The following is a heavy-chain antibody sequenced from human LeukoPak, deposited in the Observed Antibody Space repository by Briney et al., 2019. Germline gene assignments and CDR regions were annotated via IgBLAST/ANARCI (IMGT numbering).Heavy chain of an antibody. V-gene: IGHV3-48*03. CDR3: ARAPYYYGSGSYYRASDYYYYMDV. Sequence: GGSLRLSCAASGFTFSSYEMNWVRQAPGKGLEWVSYISSSGSTIYYADSVKGRFTISRDNAKNSLYLQMNSLRAEDTAVYYCARAPYYYGSGSYYRASDYYYYMDVWGKGTTVTVSS. J-gene: IGHJ6*03. D-gene: IGHD3-10*01. CDR2: ISSSGSTI. CDR1: GFTFSSYE.